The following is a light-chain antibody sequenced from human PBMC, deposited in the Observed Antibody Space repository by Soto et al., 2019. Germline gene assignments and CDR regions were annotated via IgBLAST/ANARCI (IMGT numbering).Light chain of an antibody. CDR2: AXS. V-gene: IGKV3-11*01. CDR3: QPRSAWLWT. CDR1: QSVSSY. J-gene: IGKJ1*01. Sequence: IVLTQSPATLSLSPGERATLSCRASQSVSSYLAWYQQKPGQXTTXXTPAXSHRATGIPDTFSRSGSGPDFTLTISSLEPEDFAVYYCQPRSAWLWTFRQGTKVDIK.